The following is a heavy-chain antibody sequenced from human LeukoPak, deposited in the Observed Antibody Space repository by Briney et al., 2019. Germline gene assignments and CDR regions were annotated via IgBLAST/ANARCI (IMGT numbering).Heavy chain of an antibody. CDR3: ARDRIGVSGEADWFDP. CDR1: GFTFSDYY. V-gene: IGHV3-11*04. Sequence: GGSLRLSCAASGFTFSDYYMSWLRQAPGKGLEWVSYISSISSSGSTKYYADSVKGRFTISRDNAKNSLYLQMNSLRAEDTAVYYCARDRIGVSGEADWFDPWGQGTLVTVSS. CDR2: ISSISSSGSTK. J-gene: IGHJ5*02. D-gene: IGHD3-10*01.